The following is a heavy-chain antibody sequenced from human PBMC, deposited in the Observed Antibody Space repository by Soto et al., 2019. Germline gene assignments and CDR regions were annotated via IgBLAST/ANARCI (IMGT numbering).Heavy chain of an antibody. Sequence: PSXTLSLTCTVSGGSISSYYWSWIRQPPVKGLEWIGYMYNTGSTVYNPSFKSRVTISVDTSKNQFSLKLNSVTAADTAVYYCARDLWGYCGTDCYPLDVWGQGTTVTVSS. CDR3: ARDLWGYCGTDCYPLDV. CDR2: MYNTGST. J-gene: IGHJ6*02. CDR1: GGSISSYY. D-gene: IGHD2-21*02. V-gene: IGHV4-59*01.